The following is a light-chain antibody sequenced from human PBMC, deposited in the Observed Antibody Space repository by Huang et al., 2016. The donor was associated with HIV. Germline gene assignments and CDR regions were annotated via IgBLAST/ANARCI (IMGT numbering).Light chain of an antibody. V-gene: IGKV1-6*01. CDR1: QGINKD. CDR2: AAS. Sequence: SASVGDRVTIACRASQGINKDFGWYQQKPGKAPKLLIYAASTLQTGVPSRFRGSGSGTDFTLTIRSLQPEDFATYYCLQDYSFPWTFGQGTKVEIK. CDR3: LQDYSFPWT. J-gene: IGKJ1*01.